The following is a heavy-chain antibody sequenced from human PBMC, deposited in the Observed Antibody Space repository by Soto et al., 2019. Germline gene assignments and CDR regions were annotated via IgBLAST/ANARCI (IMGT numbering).Heavy chain of an antibody. Sequence: QVQLVQSGAEVKKPGASVKVSCKASGYTFTSFGISWLRQAPGQGLEWMGWISAYNGNTKYAQKLQGRVTMTTDTSTSTAYMARRSLRSDDTAVYYCVRDLGSMVRGIVPLFDYWGQGTLVTVSS. CDR2: ISAYNGNT. CDR1: GYTFTSFG. J-gene: IGHJ4*02. CDR3: VRDLGSMVRGIVPLFDY. D-gene: IGHD3-10*01. V-gene: IGHV1-18*01.